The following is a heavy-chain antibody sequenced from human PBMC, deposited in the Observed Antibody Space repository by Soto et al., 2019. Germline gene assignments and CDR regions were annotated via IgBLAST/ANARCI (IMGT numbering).Heavy chain of an antibody. CDR1: GFTFSSYA. Sequence: GGSLRLSCAASGFTFSSYAMSWVRQAPGKGLEWVSAISGSGGSTYYADSVKGRFTISRDNSKNTLYLQMNSLRAEDTAVYYCAKDLFRAIFGVGWYMDVWGKGTTVTVSS. J-gene: IGHJ6*03. D-gene: IGHD3-3*01. V-gene: IGHV3-23*01. CDR2: ISGSGGST. CDR3: AKDLFRAIFGVGWYMDV.